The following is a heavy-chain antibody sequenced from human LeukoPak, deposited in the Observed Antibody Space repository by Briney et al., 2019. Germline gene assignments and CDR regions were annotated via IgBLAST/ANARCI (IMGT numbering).Heavy chain of an antibody. D-gene: IGHD3-10*01. V-gene: IGHV4-61*09. J-gene: IGHJ6*03. CDR1: GGSISSGVYY. Sequence: SETLSLTCTVSGGSISSGVYYWTWIRQPAVKGLEWIGQIYTSGTTNYNPSLKSRVTMSVDTSKNQFSLKLSSVTAADTAVYYCARDQIDYYGSGSYYKDYYYYYMDVWGKGTTVTISS. CDR3: ARDQIDYYGSGSYYKDYYYYYMDV. CDR2: IYTSGTT.